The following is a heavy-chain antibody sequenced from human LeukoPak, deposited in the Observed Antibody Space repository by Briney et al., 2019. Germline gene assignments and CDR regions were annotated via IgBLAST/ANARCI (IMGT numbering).Heavy chain of an antibody. V-gene: IGHV3-11*04. D-gene: IGHD5-12*01. CDR1: GFTFSDYY. Sequence: GGSLRLSCAASGFTFSDYYMSWIRQGPGKGLECVSHISSSGSTIYYADSVKGRFTISRDNAKNSLYLQMNSLRADDTAVYYCAKEVGWLNDLAQAFGVWGQGTMVTVSS. J-gene: IGHJ3*01. CDR2: ISSSGSTI. CDR3: AKEVGWLNDLAQAFGV.